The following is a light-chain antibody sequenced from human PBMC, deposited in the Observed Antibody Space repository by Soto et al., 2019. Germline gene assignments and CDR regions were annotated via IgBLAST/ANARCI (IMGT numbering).Light chain of an antibody. Sequence: DIVMTQSPESLAVSLGERATINCRSSQSVFYSSTNKNYLAWYQQKPGQPPKLLISWASTRESGVLDRFSGSGSGTDFTLTISSLQTEDVAVYYCQQYYDTPLSFGGGTKVEIK. CDR3: QQYYDTPLS. CDR2: WAS. CDR1: QSVFYSSTNKNY. J-gene: IGKJ4*01. V-gene: IGKV4-1*01.